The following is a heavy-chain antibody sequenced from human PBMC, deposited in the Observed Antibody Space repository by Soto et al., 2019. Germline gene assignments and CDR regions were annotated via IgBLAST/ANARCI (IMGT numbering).Heavy chain of an antibody. D-gene: IGHD4-4*01. CDR2: ISSSSSYI. J-gene: IGHJ4*02. CDR1: GFTFSSYS. Sequence: EVQLVESGGGLVKPGGSLRLSCAASGFTFSSYSMIWVRQAPGKGLEWVSSISSSSSYIYYADSVKGRFTISRDNAKNSLYLQMNSLRAEDTAVYYCARDSRVEMTTTDFDYWGQGTLVTVSS. CDR3: ARDSRVEMTTTDFDY. V-gene: IGHV3-21*01.